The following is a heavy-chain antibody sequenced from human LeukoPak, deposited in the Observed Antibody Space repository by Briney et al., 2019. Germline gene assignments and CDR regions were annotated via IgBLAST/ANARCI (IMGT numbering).Heavy chain of an antibody. D-gene: IGHD5/OR15-5a*01. CDR3: SRSTDINWFDP. CDR1: GFTFSSYW. J-gene: IGHJ5*02. V-gene: IGHV3-74*01. Sequence: PGGSLRLSCAASGFTFSSYWLHWVRQAPGKGLVWVSRINGDGYSTAYADSVRGRFTISRDNTKNTVYLQMNNLRAEDTAVYYCSRSTDINWFDPWGQGTLVTVSS. CDR2: INGDGYST.